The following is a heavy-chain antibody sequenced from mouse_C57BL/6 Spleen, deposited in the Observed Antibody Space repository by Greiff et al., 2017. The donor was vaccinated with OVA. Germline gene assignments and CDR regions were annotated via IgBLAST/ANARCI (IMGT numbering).Heavy chain of an antibody. V-gene: IGHV1-7*01. CDR1: GYTFTSYW. J-gene: IGHJ1*03. D-gene: IGHD2-4*01. CDR2: INPSSGYT. Sequence: VQLQQSGAELAKPGASVKLSCKASGYTFTSYWMHWVKQRPGQGLEWIGYINPSSGYTKYNQKFKDKAPLTADKSSSTAYMQLSSLTYEDYAVYYCAKMDDYDGWYFDVWGTGTTVTVSS. CDR3: AKMDDYDGWYFDV.